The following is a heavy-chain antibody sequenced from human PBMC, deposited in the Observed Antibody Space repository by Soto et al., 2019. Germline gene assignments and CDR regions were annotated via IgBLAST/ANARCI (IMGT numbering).Heavy chain of an antibody. CDR2: ITGTSDSI. J-gene: IGHJ6*02. Sequence: QAHLVESGGGLVNPGGSLRLSCVASGFSLGDYYMAWIRQAPGKGLEWLLYITGTSDSIHYADSVRGRFIISRDNAKNSLYLQMNSLRVDDTAVYYCARDFRNKGMDVWGQGTTVTVSS. V-gene: IGHV3-11*01. CDR1: GFSLGDYY. CDR3: ARDFRNKGMDV.